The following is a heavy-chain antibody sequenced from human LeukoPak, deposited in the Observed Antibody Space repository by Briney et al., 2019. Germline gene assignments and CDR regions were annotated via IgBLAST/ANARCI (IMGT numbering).Heavy chain of an antibody. CDR1: GYTFTNYG. CDR3: ARDLGSGIAEPFDH. D-gene: IGHD6-13*01. Sequence: ASVKVSCKASGYTFTNYGISWVRQAPGQGLEWMGWISAYNGNTNYAQKLQGRVTVTTDTSTSTAYMELRSLRSDDTAVYYCARDLGSGIAEPFDHWGQGTLVTVSS. CDR2: ISAYNGNT. J-gene: IGHJ4*02. V-gene: IGHV1-18*01.